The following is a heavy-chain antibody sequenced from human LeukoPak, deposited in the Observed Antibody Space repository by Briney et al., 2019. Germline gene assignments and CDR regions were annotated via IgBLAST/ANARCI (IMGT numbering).Heavy chain of an antibody. D-gene: IGHD3-3*01. J-gene: IGHJ4*02. CDR3: ARGIMNDFWSGSPPSFDY. V-gene: IGHV4-39*07. CDR1: GGSISSSSYY. Sequence: SETLSLTCTVSGGSISSSSYYWGWIRQPPGKGLEWIGSIYYSGSTYYNPSLKSRVTISVDTSKNQFSLKLSSVTAADTAVYYCARGIMNDFWSGSPPSFDYWGQGTLVTVSS. CDR2: IYYSGST.